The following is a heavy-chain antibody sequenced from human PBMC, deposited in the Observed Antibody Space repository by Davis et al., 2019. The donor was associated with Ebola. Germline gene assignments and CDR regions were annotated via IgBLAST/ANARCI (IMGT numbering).Heavy chain of an antibody. J-gene: IGHJ5*02. Sequence: ASVKVSCKASGGTFSSYAIHWVRQAAGQGLEWMGWMNPNSGNTGYAPKFQGRVTMTRDTSISTAYMEVRSLRSEDTAVYYCARDLIPIFSVHKFDPWGQGTLVTVSS. CDR1: GGTFSSYA. CDR3: ARDLIPIFSVHKFDP. D-gene: IGHD3-9*01. CDR2: MNPNSGNT. V-gene: IGHV1-8*02.